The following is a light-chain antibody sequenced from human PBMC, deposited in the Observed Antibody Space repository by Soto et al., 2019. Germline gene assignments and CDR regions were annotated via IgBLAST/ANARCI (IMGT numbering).Light chain of an antibody. CDR1: QSVSNK. V-gene: IGKV3D-15*01. J-gene: IGKJ4*01. CDR2: DTS. CDR3: HQYDHWPLT. Sequence: EIVLTQSPATLSVSSGERVTLSRRASQSVSNKLAWYQQKPGQAPRLLISDTSTRATGIPARFSGSGSGTEFTLTVSSLQSEDFALYFCHQYDHWPLTFGGGTKVDI.